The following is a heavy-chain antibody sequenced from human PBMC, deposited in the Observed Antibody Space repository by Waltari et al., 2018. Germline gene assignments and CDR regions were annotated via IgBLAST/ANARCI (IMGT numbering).Heavy chain of an antibody. CDR2: INHSGST. V-gene: IGHV4-34*01. J-gene: IGHJ6*02. CDR1: GGSFSGYY. CDR3: ARRRWQGYYYYGMDV. D-gene: IGHD4-17*01. Sequence: QVQLQQWGAGLLKPSETLSLTCAVYGGSFSGYYWSWIRQPPGKGLEWIGEINHSGSTNYNPSLKSRVTISVDTSKNQFSLKLSSVTAADTAVYYCARRRWQGYYYYGMDVWGQGTTVTVSS.